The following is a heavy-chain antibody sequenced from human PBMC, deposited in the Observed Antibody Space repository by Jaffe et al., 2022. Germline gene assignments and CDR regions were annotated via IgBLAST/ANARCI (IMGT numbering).Heavy chain of an antibody. D-gene: IGHD3-10*01. CDR3: ARDSILVRGVKTYYYMDV. CDR1: GGSISSDNYS. CDR2: IFASGST. V-gene: IGHV4-61*02. Sequence: QVQLQESGPGLVKPSQTLSLTCTVSGGSISSDNYSWSWIRQPAGKGLEWIGRIFASGSTNYNPSLKSRVTLSVDTSRNQFSLRLTSVTAADTAMYYCARDSILVRGVKTYYYMDVWGKGTTVTVSS. J-gene: IGHJ6*03.